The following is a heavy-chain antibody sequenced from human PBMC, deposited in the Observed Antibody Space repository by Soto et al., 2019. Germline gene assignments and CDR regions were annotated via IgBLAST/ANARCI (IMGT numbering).Heavy chain of an antibody. CDR3: ASRSANYYYYYMDV. Sequence: QVQLQESGPGLVKPSQTLSLTCTVSGCSISSGGYYWSWIRQHPGKGLEWIGYIYYSGSTYYNPSLKSRVTISVDTSKNQFSLKLSSVTAADTAVYYCASRSANYYYYYMDVWGKGTTVTVSS. V-gene: IGHV4-31*03. J-gene: IGHJ6*03. D-gene: IGHD3-10*01. CDR1: GCSISSGGYY. CDR2: IYYSGST.